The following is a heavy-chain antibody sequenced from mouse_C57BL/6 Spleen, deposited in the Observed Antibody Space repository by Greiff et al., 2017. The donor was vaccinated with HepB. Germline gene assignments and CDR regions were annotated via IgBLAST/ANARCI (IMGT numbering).Heavy chain of an antibody. D-gene: IGHD2-5*01. CDR2: IDPSDSYT. CDR3: ARSGGSNYDWFAY. CDR1: GYTFTSYW. J-gene: IGHJ3*01. Sequence: VQLQQPGAELVKPGASVKLSCKASGYTFTSYWMQWVKQRPGQGLEWIGEIDPSDSYTNYNQKFKGKATLTVDTSSSTAYLQLSSLTSEDSAVYYCARSGGSNYDWFAYWGQGTLVTVSA. V-gene: IGHV1-50*01.